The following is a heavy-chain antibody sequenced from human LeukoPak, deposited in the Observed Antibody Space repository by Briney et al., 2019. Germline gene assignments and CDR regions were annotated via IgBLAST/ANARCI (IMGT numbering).Heavy chain of an antibody. V-gene: IGHV3-64*01. CDR1: GFTFSSYA. D-gene: IGHD3-10*01. J-gene: IGHJ4*02. CDR3: ARDGEWILWFGEKDY. Sequence: GGSLRLSCAASGFTFSSYAMRWVRQAPGKGLEYVSAISSNGGSTYYANSVKGRFTISRDNSKNTLYLQMNSLRAEDTAVYYCARDGEWILWFGEKDYWGQGTLVTVSS. CDR2: ISSNGGST.